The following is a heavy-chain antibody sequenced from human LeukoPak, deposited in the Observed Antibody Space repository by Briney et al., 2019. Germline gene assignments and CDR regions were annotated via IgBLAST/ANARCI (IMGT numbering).Heavy chain of an antibody. CDR3: AGGGYSGSYLVY. D-gene: IGHD1-26*01. CDR2: ITGSGGST. Sequence: GGSLRLSCAASGFTFSSYGMSWVRQAPGKGLEWVSTITGSGGSTYYADSVKGRFTISRDNAKNSLYLQMNSLRAEDTAVYYCAGGGYSGSYLVYWGQGTLVTVSS. J-gene: IGHJ4*02. CDR1: GFTFSSYG. V-gene: IGHV3-23*01.